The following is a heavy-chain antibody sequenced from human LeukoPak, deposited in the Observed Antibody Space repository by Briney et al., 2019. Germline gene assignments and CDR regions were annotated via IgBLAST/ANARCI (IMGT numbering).Heavy chain of an antibody. V-gene: IGHV1-18*01. CDR1: GYTFTSYG. CDR2: ISAYNGNT. CDR3: ARGDSSGWPPAPSDAFDI. Sequence: ASVKVSCKASGYTFTSYGISWVRQAPGQGLEWMGWISAYNGNTNYAQKLQGRVTMTTDTSTSTAYMGLRSLRSDDTAVYYCARGDSSGWPPAPSDAFDIWSQGTMVTVSS. J-gene: IGHJ3*02. D-gene: IGHD6-19*01.